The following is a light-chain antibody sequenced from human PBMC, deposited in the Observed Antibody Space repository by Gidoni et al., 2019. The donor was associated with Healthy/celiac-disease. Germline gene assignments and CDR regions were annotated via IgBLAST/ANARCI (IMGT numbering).Light chain of an antibody. J-gene: IGKJ3*01. Sequence: DIQMTKSPSSLSASVGDRVTITCRASQSISSYLNWFQQKPGKAAKLLIYAASSLQSVVPSRFSSSGSVTDFTLTISSLQPEDFATYYCQQSYSTPLFTFGPGTKVDIK. V-gene: IGKV1-39*01. CDR2: AAS. CDR3: QQSYSTPLFT. CDR1: QSISSY.